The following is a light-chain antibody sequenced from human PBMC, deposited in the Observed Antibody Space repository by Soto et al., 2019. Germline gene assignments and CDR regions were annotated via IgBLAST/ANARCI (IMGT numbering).Light chain of an antibody. CDR1: QSISSW. CDR3: QQYNSYSWT. Sequence: DIQMTQSPSTLSASVGDRVTITCRASQSISSWLAWYQQKPGKAPKVLICDASSLESGVPLRFSGSGSGTEFTLTISSMQPDDLANYYRQQYNSYSWTFGQGTKVDIK. CDR2: DAS. V-gene: IGKV1-5*01. J-gene: IGKJ1*01.